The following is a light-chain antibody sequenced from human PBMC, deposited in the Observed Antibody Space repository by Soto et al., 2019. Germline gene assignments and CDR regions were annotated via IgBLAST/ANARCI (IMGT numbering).Light chain of an antibody. V-gene: IGKV3-15*01. CDR1: QSVSSN. CDR3: QQYNNWPPLWT. CDR2: DAS. Sequence: EIVMTQSPVTLSVSPGERATLSCRASQSVSSNLAWYQQKPGQAPRLLIYDASTRATGIPARFSGSGSGTEFTLTIRSLQSEDFAVYYCQQYNNWPPLWTFGQGTKVEIK. J-gene: IGKJ1*01.